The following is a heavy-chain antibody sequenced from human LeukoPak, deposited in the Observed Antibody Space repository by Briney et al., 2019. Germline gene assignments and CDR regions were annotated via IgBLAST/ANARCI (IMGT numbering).Heavy chain of an antibody. CDR1: GFTFSSYA. Sequence: PGGSLRLSCAASGFTFSSYAMHWVRQAPGKGLEWVAVISYDGSNKYYADSVKGRFTISRDNSKNTLYLQMNSLRAEDTAVYYCAMGPIAATIWGRFDYWGQGTLVTVSS. CDR3: AMGPIAATIWGRFDY. J-gene: IGHJ4*02. D-gene: IGHD5-12*01. CDR2: ISYDGSNK. V-gene: IGHV3-30-3*01.